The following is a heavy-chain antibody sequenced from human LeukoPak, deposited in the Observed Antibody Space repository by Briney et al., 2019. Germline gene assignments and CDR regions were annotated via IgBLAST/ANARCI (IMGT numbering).Heavy chain of an antibody. J-gene: IGHJ4*02. D-gene: IGHD3-22*01. V-gene: IGHV3-53*01. CDR3: ARVAEYSDSSGYYGGAYFDY. CDR2: IYSGGTT. Sequence: GGALRLSCAASGFTVSSNYMSWVRQAPGKGREWVSVIYSGGTTYYADSVKGRFTVFRDNSKNQLYLQMTSLRAEDTAVYYCARVAEYSDSSGYYGGAYFDYWGQGTLVTVSS. CDR1: GFTVSSNY.